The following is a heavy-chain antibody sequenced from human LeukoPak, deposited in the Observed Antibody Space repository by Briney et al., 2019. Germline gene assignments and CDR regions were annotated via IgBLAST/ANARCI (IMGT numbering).Heavy chain of an antibody. CDR1: GFTFSDYY. CDR3: ARDGGSVRPVEIVATGVDFDY. D-gene: IGHD5-12*01. Sequence: GGSLRLSCAASGFTFSDYYMSWIRQAPGKGLEWVSYISSSGSTIYYADSVKGRFTISRDNAKNSLYLQMNSLRAEDTAVYYCARDGGSVRPVEIVATGVDFDYWGQGTLVTVSS. CDR2: ISSSGSTI. J-gene: IGHJ4*02. V-gene: IGHV3-11*01.